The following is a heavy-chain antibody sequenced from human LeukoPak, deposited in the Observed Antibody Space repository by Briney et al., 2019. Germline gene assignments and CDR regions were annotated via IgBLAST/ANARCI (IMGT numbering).Heavy chain of an antibody. CDR3: ATPREAGQVGYFYGMDV. V-gene: IGHV3-21*06. CDR1: GFTFSSYS. D-gene: IGHD1-26*01. Sequence: GGSLGLSCDVSGFTFSSYSMNWVRQAPGRGLEWVAYINDRGSTIKYADSVEGRFTISRDNANNLLYLQMNSLRAEDAAVYYCATPREAGQVGYFYGMDVWGQGTTVIVS. CDR2: INDRGSTI. J-gene: IGHJ6*02.